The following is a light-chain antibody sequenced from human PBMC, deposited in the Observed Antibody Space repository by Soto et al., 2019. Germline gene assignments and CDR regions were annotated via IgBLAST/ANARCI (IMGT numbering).Light chain of an antibody. J-gene: IGKJ1*01. CDR2: GAS. Sequence: DIQMSPSTSSLSASVGDRVTITCRASQSITIYLNWYQQKPGEAPNLLIFGASTLQSGVPSRFSGSGSGTDFTLTISSLQPEDFATYYCQQSYSTLWTFGQGTKGE. CDR3: QQSYSTLWT. V-gene: IGKV1-39*01. CDR1: QSITIY.